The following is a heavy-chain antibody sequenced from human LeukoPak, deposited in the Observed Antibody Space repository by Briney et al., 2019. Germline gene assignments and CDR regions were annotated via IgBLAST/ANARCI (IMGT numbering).Heavy chain of an antibody. D-gene: IGHD3-10*01. CDR2: ISAYNGNT. J-gene: IGHJ6*02. CDR1: GYTFTIYG. Sequence: GASVKVSFKASGYTFTIYGISWVRQAPGQGGEWMGWISAYNGNTNYAQKLQGRVTITTDTSTSTAYMELRSLTSDDTAVYYCARDLFGSGSKYYYYYYGMDVWGQGTTVTVSS. CDR3: ARDLFGSGSKYYYYYYGMDV. V-gene: IGHV1-18*01.